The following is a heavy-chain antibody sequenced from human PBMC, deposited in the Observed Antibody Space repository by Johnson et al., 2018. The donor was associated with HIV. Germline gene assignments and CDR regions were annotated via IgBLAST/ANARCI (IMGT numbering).Heavy chain of an antibody. CDR1: GFSFGDYY. J-gene: IGHJ3*02. Sequence: VQLVESGGDLVQPGGSLRLSCAASGFSFGDYYMSWIRQAPGKGLAWISYISSDGSTYYADSVKGRFTISRDNSKNTLYLQMNSLRAEDTAVYYCAREYYYESPEAFDIWGQGTMVTVSS. V-gene: IGHV3-66*01. CDR2: ISSDGST. CDR3: AREYYYESPEAFDI. D-gene: IGHD3-22*01.